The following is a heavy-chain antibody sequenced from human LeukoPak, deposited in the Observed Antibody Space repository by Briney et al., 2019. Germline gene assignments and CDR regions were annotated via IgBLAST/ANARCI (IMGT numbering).Heavy chain of an antibody. CDR3: ARRPFRHIEFDY. D-gene: IGHD2/OR15-2a*01. V-gene: IGHV3-11*01. CDR2: ISSSGSTI. Sequence: GGSLRLSCAASGLTFSDYYMSWIRQAPGKGLEWVSYISSSGSTIYYADSVKGRFTISRDNAKNSLYLQMNSLRAEDTAVYYCARRPFRHIEFDYWGQGTLVTVSS. J-gene: IGHJ4*02. CDR1: GLTFSDYY.